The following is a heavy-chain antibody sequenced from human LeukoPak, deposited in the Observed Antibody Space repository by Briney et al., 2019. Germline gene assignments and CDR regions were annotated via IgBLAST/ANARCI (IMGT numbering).Heavy chain of an antibody. CDR3: AKGGMGGSRQSYYYYYYMDV. J-gene: IGHJ6*03. Sequence: ETGGSLRLSCAASGFTFSSYGMHWVRQAPGKGLEWVAFIRYDGSNKYYADSVKGRFTISRDNSKNTLYLQMNSLRAEDTAVYYCAKGGMGGSRQSYYYYYYMDVWGKGTTVTVSS. V-gene: IGHV3-30*02. D-gene: IGHD1-26*01. CDR2: IRYDGSNK. CDR1: GFTFSSYG.